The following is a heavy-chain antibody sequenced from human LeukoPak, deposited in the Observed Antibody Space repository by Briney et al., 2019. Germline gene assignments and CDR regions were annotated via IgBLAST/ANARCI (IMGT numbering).Heavy chain of an antibody. J-gene: IGHJ6*03. CDR3: AKGAPITRSLYYYYMDV. D-gene: IGHD3-10*01. CDR2: ISGSGGST. V-gene: IGHV3-23*01. CDR1: GFTFSSYA. Sequence: GGSLRLSCAASGFTFSSYAMSWVRQAPGKGLEWVSAISGSGGSTYYADSVKGRFTISRDNSKNTLYLQMNSLRAEDTAVYYCAKGAPITRSLYYYYMDVWGKGTTVTVSS.